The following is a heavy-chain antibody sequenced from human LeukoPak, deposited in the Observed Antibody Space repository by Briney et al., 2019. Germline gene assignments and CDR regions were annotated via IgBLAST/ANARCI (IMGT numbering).Heavy chain of an antibody. CDR1: GFTFSSYS. D-gene: IGHD3-9*01. CDR2: ISSSSSYI. V-gene: IGHV3-21*01. J-gene: IGHJ4*02. Sequence: PGGSLRLSCAASGFTFSSYSMNWVRQAPGKGLEWVSSISSSSSYIYYADSVKGRFTISRDNAKNSLYLQMNSLRAEDTAVYYCARDSESWDYDILTGYSYYFDYWGQGTLVTVSS. CDR3: ARDSESWDYDILTGYSYYFDY.